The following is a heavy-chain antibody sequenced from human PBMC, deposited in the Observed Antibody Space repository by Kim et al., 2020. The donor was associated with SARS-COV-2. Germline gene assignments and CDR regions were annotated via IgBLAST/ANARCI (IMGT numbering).Heavy chain of an antibody. V-gene: IGHV4-34*01. CDR1: GGSFSGYY. J-gene: IGHJ4*02. CDR3: ARGHYYDSSGYYPFFGY. D-gene: IGHD3-22*01. CDR2: INHSGST. Sequence: SETLSLSCAVYGGSFSGYYWCWIRQPPGKGLEWVWEINHSGSTNYNPSLKSRVTISVDTSTNQLSLKLSSVTAADTAVYYCARGHYYDSSGYYPFFGYWGPGALVTVP.